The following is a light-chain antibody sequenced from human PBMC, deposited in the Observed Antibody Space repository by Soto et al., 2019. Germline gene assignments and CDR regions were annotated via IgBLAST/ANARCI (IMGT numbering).Light chain of an antibody. CDR3: SSFASSNTWV. J-gene: IGLJ3*02. Sequence: QSVLTQPPSVSGAPGQRVTISCTGSSSNIGAGYDVHWYQQLPGTAPKLLIYGNSNRPSGVPDRFSGSKSANTASLTVSGLQAEDEADYYCSSFASSNTWVFGGGTKLTVL. V-gene: IGLV1-40*01. CDR1: SSNIGAGYD. CDR2: GNS.